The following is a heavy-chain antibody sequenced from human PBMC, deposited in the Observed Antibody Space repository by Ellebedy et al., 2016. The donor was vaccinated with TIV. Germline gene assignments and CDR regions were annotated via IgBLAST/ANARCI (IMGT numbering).Heavy chain of an antibody. Sequence: SETLSLTXTVSGGSISSGGYYWSWIRQHPGKGLEWIGYIYYSGSTYYNPSLKSRVTISVDTSKNQFSLKLSSVTAADTAVYYCARAPETTVFPSGWFDPWGQGTLVTVSS. V-gene: IGHV4-31*03. CDR3: ARAPETTVFPSGWFDP. CDR1: GGSISSGGYY. J-gene: IGHJ5*02. CDR2: IYYSGST. D-gene: IGHD4-17*01.